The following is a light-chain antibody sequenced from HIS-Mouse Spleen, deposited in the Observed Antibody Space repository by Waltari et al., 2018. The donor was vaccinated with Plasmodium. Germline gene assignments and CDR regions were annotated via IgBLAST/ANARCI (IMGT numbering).Light chain of an antibody. CDR2: GAS. V-gene: IGKV3-20*01. Sequence: IVLTQSPGTLSLSPGERATLSCRANQSVSSSYLTWYQQKPGQAPRLLIYGASSRATGIPDRCSGSVSETDFTLTISRLEPEDFAVYYCQQYGSSPLTFGGGTKVEIK. CDR3: QQYGSSPLT. CDR1: QSVSSSY. J-gene: IGKJ4*01.